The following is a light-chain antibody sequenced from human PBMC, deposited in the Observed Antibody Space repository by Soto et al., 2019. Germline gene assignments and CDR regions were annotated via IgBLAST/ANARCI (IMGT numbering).Light chain of an antibody. CDR1: QTIGSN. V-gene: IGKV3-15*01. Sequence: EIVLTQSPGTLSVSPGERATLSCRASQTIGSNVAWYQQKPGQPPRLLIYDASTRATDIPARFTGSGSGTEFTITISSLQSEDFGVYYCQQYNNWPPTWTFGQGTKLDIK. J-gene: IGKJ1*01. CDR3: QQYNNWPPTWT. CDR2: DAS.